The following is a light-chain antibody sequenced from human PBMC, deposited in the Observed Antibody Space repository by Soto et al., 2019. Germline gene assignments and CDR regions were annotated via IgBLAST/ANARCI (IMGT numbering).Light chain of an antibody. Sequence: EIVMTQSPATLSVSPGERATLSCRASQSVSSNLAWYQQKPGKAPRLLIYGAYTRATGIPARFSGSGSGTEFTFTISSLQSEDFAVYYCQQYNNWPITFGQGTRLEIK. CDR1: QSVSSN. CDR3: QQYNNWPIT. V-gene: IGKV3-15*01. J-gene: IGKJ5*01. CDR2: GAY.